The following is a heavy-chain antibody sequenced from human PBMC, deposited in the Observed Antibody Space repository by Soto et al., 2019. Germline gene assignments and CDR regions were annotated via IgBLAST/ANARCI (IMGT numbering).Heavy chain of an antibody. V-gene: IGHV3-21*01. Sequence: VGSLRFSCAASGFTFSSYSMNWVRQAPGKGLEWVSSISSSSSYIYYADSVKGRFTISRDNAKNSLYLQMNSLRAEDTAVYYCARDHGSGSYISVIYYYYGMDVWGQGTTVTVSS. J-gene: IGHJ6*02. CDR3: ARDHGSGSYISVIYYYYGMDV. CDR2: ISSSSSYI. D-gene: IGHD3-10*01. CDR1: GFTFSSYS.